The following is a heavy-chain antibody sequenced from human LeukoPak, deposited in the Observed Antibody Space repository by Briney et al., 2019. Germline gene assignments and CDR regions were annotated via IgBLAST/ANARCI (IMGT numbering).Heavy chain of an antibody. J-gene: IGHJ6*03. CDR2: INHSGST. D-gene: IGHD2-21*01. Sequence: SETLSLTCAVYGGSFSGYYWSWIRQPPGKGLEWIGEINHSGSTNYNPSLKSRVTISVDTSKNQFSLKLSSVTAADTAVYYCASLVKPYYYYMDVWGKGTTVTVSS. V-gene: IGHV4-34*01. CDR3: ASLVKPYYYYMDV. CDR1: GGSFSGYY.